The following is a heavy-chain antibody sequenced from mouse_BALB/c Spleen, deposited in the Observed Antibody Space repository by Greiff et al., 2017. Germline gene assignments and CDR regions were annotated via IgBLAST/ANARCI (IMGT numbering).Heavy chain of an antibody. D-gene: IGHD1-1*01. CDR2: ISDGGSYT. CDR3: ASPRSYYYGSSYYAMDY. V-gene: IGHV5-4*02. J-gene: IGHJ4*01. Sequence: VQLQQSGGGLVKPGGSLKLSCAASGFTFSDYYMYWVRQTPEKRLEWVATISDGGSYTYYPDSVKGRFTISRDNAKNNLYLQMSSLKSEDTAMYYCASPRSYYYGSSYYAMDYWGQGTSVTVSS. CDR1: GFTFSDYY.